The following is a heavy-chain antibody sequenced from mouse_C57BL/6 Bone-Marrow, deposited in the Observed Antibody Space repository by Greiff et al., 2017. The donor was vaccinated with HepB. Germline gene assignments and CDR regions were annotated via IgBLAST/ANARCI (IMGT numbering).Heavy chain of an antibody. D-gene: IGHD1-1*01. CDR1: GYTFTEYT. CDR2: FYPGSGSI. Sequence: VQLVESGAELVKPGASVKLSCKASGYTFTEYTIHWVKQRSGQGLEWIGWFYPGSGSIKYNEKFKDKDTLTADKSSSTVYMELSRLTSEDSAVYFCARHEGSTVVAHWYFDVWGTGTTVTVSS. J-gene: IGHJ1*03. V-gene: IGHV1-62-2*01. CDR3: ARHEGSTVVAHWYFDV.